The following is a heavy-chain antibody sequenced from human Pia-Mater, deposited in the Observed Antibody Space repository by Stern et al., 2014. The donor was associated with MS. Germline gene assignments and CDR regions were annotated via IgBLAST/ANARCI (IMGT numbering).Heavy chain of an antibody. CDR2: IIPIFGTA. CDR3: ARDGRHTDNYGLDV. CDR1: GGTFNVYA. V-gene: IGHV1-69*01. J-gene: IGHJ6*02. Sequence: QMQLVQSGAEVKKPGSSVKVSCKASGGTFNVYAINWLRQAPGQGLEWMGGIIPIFGTASYAQKFQGRVTITADESPRTSSMQLSSLRYDDTAVYYCARDGRHTDNYGLDVWGQGTTVTVSS. D-gene: IGHD3-9*01.